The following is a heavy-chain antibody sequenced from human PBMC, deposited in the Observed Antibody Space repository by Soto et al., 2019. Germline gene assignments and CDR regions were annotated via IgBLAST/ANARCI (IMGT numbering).Heavy chain of an antibody. D-gene: IGHD2-2*01. CDR2: FSYGGST. J-gene: IGHJ4*02. Sequence: TSETLSPTCPVSGDSINDNYWAWIRQSPGKGLEWIVFFSYGGSTNYNPSLKSRVSISVDTPKKHFSLDLTSVTAADTAVYYCARVGARYCSGTTCPMAYWGQGTLVTVS. CDR1: GDSINDNY. V-gene: IGHV4-59*01. CDR3: ARVGARYCSGTTCPMAY.